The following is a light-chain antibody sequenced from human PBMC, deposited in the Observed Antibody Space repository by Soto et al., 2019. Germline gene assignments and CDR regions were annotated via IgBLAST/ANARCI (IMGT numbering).Light chain of an antibody. Sequence: EVVLTQSPGTLSLSPGERATLSCRTSQSVTSSYLAWYQQKPVQAPRLLIYGASTSATGIPDRFFASGSGTDFTLTIRRLEPEDFAVYYCQQHGNSPFTFGPGTKVDLK. CDR3: QQHGNSPFT. CDR1: QSVTSSY. J-gene: IGKJ3*01. CDR2: GAS. V-gene: IGKV3-20*01.